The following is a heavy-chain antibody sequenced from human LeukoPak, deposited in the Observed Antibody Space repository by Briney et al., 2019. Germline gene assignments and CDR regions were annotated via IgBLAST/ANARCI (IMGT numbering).Heavy chain of an antibody. CDR1: GYTFTAYH. J-gene: IGHJ3*02. D-gene: IGHD6-13*01. V-gene: IGHV1-2*02. Sequence: ASVKVSCKASGYTFTAYHMHWVRQAPGQGLEWMGWINPNVGGTYYAKKFQGRVTMTRDTSISTAYMELSRLRADATAVYYCARETAAGTDGAFDIWGQGTMVTVSS. CDR3: ARETAAGTDGAFDI. CDR2: INPNVGGT.